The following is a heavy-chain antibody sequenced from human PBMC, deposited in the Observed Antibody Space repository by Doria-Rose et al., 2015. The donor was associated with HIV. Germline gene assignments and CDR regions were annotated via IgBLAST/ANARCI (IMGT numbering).Heavy chain of an antibody. Sequence: QVQLVQSGPVLVKPTETLTLTCTVSGVSLSSPGMGVGWIRQPPGKALEWLAHIFSDDERSYTTTLKSRLTISRGTSKSQVVLTMTDMDPVDTATYYCARIKSSRWYHKYYFDFWGQGTLVIVSA. CDR1: GVSLSSPGMG. D-gene: IGHD6-13*01. CDR3: ARIKSSRWYHKYYFDF. V-gene: IGHV2-26*01. CDR2: IFSDDER. J-gene: IGHJ4*02.